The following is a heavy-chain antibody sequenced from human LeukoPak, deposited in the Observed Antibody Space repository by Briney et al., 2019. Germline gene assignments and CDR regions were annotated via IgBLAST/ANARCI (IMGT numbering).Heavy chain of an antibody. V-gene: IGHV3-21*01. J-gene: IGHJ4*02. CDR1: GFTFSSYS. CDR3: ARDRGCSSTSCYIGNDY. D-gene: IGHD2-2*02. CDR2: ISSSSYI. Sequence: GGSLRLSCAASGFTFSSYSMNWVRQAPGKGLEWVSSISSSSYIYYADSVKGRFTISRDNAKNSLYLQMNSLRAEDTAVYYCARDRGCSSTSCYIGNDYWGQGTLVTVSS.